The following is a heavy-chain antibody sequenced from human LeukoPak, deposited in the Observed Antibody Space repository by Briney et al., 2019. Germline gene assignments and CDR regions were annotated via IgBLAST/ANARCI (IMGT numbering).Heavy chain of an antibody. V-gene: IGHV4-34*01. Sequence: SETLSLTCAVYGGSFSGYYWSWIRQPPGKGLEWIGEINHSGGTNYNPSLKSRVTISVDTSKNQFSLKLSSVTAADTAVYYCARTIAYGDYGSPFDYWGQGTLVTVSS. J-gene: IGHJ4*02. CDR3: ARTIAYGDYGSPFDY. D-gene: IGHD4-17*01. CDR2: INHSGGT. CDR1: GGSFSGYY.